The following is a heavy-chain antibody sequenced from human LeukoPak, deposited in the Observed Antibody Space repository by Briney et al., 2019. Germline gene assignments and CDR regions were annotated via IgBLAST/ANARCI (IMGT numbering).Heavy chain of an antibody. CDR3: ARPGNAYNWNVNWFDP. CDR2: IYPGDSDT. V-gene: IGHV5-51*01. Sequence: GESLKISCKGSGYSFTSYWIGWVRQMPGKGLEWMGIIYPGDSDTRYSPSFQGQVTISADRSISTAYLQWSSLRASDTAMYYCARPGNAYNWNVNWFDPWGQGTLVTVSS. D-gene: IGHD1-20*01. J-gene: IGHJ5*02. CDR1: GYSFTSYW.